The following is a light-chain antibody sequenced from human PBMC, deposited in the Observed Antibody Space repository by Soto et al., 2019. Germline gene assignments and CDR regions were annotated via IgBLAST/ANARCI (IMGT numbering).Light chain of an antibody. CDR2: GAS. Sequence: DIQMTQSPSSLSASIGDRVTITCRASQNINNYLNWYQQKPGKAPKLLIYGASSLPSGVPSRFSGSGSDTDFTLTISSLQPEDFATYWCQHSSSTPPITFGQGTRLDIK. CDR1: QNINNY. J-gene: IGKJ5*01. CDR3: QHSSSTPPIT. V-gene: IGKV1-39*01.